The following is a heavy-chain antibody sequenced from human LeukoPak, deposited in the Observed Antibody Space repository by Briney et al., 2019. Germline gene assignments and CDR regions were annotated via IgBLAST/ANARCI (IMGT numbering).Heavy chain of an antibody. CDR3: VKGGDELTYYFDY. V-gene: IGHV3-64D*06. J-gene: IGHJ4*02. CDR2: ISSNGGST. D-gene: IGHD3-10*01. Sequence: PRGSLRLSCSASGFTFSSYAMHWVRQAPGKGLEYVSAISSNGGSTYYADSVKGRFTISRDNSKNTLYLQMSSLRAEDTAVYYCVKGGDELTYYFDYWGQGTLVTVSS. CDR1: GFTFSSYA.